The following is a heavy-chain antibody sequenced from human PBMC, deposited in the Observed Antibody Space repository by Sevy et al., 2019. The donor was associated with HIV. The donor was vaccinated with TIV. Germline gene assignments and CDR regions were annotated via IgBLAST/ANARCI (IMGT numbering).Heavy chain of an antibody. CDR1: GFTFSSYS. CDR2: ISDTGSYI. Sequence: WGCLRLSCAASGFTFSSYSMNWVRQAPGKGLERVSSISDTGSYIYHAHSVKGRFTVSRDNTKNTLYLQMNSLRAEDTAVYYCARWDADRRWYFDYWGQGTLVSVSS. V-gene: IGHV3-21*01. J-gene: IGHJ4*02. CDR3: ARWDADRRWYFDY. D-gene: IGHD1-26*01.